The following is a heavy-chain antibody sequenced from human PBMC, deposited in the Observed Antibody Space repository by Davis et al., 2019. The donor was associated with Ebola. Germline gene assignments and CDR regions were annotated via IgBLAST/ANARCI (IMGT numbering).Heavy chain of an antibody. CDR1: GGSFSGYY. CDR2: INHSGST. Sequence: SETLSLTCAVYGGSFSGYYWSWIRQPPGKGLEWIGEINHSGSTNYNPSLKSRVTISVDKSKNQFSLKLSSVTAADTAVYYCARDPIYYYDSSGYYFDHYYYDMDVWGQGTTVTVSS. D-gene: IGHD3-22*01. CDR3: ARDPIYYYDSSGYYFDHYYYDMDV. V-gene: IGHV4-34*01. J-gene: IGHJ6*02.